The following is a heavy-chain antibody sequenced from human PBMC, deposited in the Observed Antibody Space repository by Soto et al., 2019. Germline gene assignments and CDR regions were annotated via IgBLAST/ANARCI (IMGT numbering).Heavy chain of an antibody. V-gene: IGHV3-30*18. CDR3: AKDPASAAGTFFDYYYYMDV. CDR1: AFTLRSYG. J-gene: IGHJ6*03. Sequence: QVQLVESGGGAVQPGRSLRLSCTASAFTLRSYGMHWVRQAPGKGLEWVAVISHDGGNKYYADSVRGRFTISRDNSKNMIYLQMNSLRAEDTAVYYCAKDPASAAGTFFDYYYYMDVWGKGTTVNVSS. CDR2: ISHDGGNK. D-gene: IGHD6-13*01.